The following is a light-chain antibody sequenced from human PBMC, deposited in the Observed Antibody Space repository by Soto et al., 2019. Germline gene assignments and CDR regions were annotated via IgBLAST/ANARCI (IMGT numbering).Light chain of an antibody. Sequence: IQMTQSPSTVSASVGDGVTITCRASQSVRNWLAWFQQKPRRPPKLLIYKTYRLEGGVPSRFNGSGYGTAFTLAISRLQPDDFAPYYCQQYIAFSLTFGQG. CDR1: QSVRNW. CDR2: KTY. J-gene: IGKJ2*01. V-gene: IGKV1-5*03. CDR3: QQYIAFSLT.